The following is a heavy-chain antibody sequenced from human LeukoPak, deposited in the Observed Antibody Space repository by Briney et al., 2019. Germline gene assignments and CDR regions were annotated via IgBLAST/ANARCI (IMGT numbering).Heavy chain of an antibody. D-gene: IGHD3-3*01. CDR1: GFTFSSYA. Sequence: GGSLRLSCAASGFTFSSYAMNWVRQAPGKGLEWVSYISSGSSTMNYADSVKGRFTISRDNAKNSLYLRMNSLRVEDTAVYYCARDGFLEWLLYSYYFDYRGQGTLVTVSS. J-gene: IGHJ4*02. V-gene: IGHV3-48*01. CDR3: ARDGFLEWLLYSYYFDY. CDR2: ISSGSSTM.